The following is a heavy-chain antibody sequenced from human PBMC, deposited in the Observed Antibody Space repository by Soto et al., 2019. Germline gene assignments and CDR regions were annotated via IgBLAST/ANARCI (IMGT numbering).Heavy chain of an antibody. CDR2: IYYSGST. CDR3: ARTNYYMDC. V-gene: IGHV4-59*01. Sequence: TLSLTCTVSGGSISSYYWSWIRQPPGKGLEWIGYIYYSGSTNYNPSLKSRVTISVDTSKNQFSLKLSSVTAADTAVYYCARTNYYMDCWGKGTTVTVSS. J-gene: IGHJ6*03. CDR1: GGSISSYY.